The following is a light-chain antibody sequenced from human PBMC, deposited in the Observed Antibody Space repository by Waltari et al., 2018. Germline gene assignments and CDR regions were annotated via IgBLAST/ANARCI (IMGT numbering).Light chain of an antibody. CDR1: SGSIASNY. CDR3: QSYDSTNGVV. CDR2: EDN. V-gene: IGLV6-57*04. J-gene: IGLJ2*01. Sequence: NFMLTQPHSVSESPGKTVTISCTRSSGSIASNYVQWYQQRPGSVPTAVMYEDNQRPSWVPDRFSCSIDRSSNSASLTISGLKTEDEADYYCQSYDSTNGVVFGGGTKLTVL.